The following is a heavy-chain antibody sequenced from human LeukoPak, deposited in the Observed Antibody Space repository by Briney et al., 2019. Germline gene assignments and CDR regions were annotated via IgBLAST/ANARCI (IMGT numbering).Heavy chain of an antibody. Sequence: PGGSLRLSCAASGFTFDDYAMHWVRQAPGKGLEWVSLISGDGGSTYYADSVKGRFTISRDNSKNSLYLQMNSLRTEDTALYYCAKDYYDSSGYSVDYWGQGTLVAVSS. CDR3: AKDYYDSSGYSVDY. CDR2: ISGDGGST. D-gene: IGHD3-22*01. J-gene: IGHJ4*02. CDR1: GFTFDDYA. V-gene: IGHV3-43*02.